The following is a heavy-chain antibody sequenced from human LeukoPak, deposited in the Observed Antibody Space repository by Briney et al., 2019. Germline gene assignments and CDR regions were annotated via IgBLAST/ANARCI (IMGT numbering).Heavy chain of an antibody. CDR1: GFTFSSYG. CDR2: IKQDGSEK. V-gene: IGHV3-7*01. D-gene: IGHD3-9*01. Sequence: GGSLRLSCAASGFTFSSYGMSWVRQAPGKGLEWVANIKQDGSEKYYVDSVKGRFTISRDNAKNSLYLQMNSLRAEDTAVYYCARAVLDILTGYEHFDYWGQGTLVTVSS. CDR3: ARAVLDILTGYEHFDY. J-gene: IGHJ4*02.